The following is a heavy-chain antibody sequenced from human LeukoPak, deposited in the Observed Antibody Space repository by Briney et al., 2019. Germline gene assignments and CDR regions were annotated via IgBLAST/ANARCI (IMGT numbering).Heavy chain of an antibody. CDR3: ARDRGYGSGSYIFDY. J-gene: IGHJ4*02. V-gene: IGHV3-21*01. Sequence: GGSLRLSCAASGFTFSSYSMNWVRQAPGKWLEWVSSISSSSSYIYYADSVKGRFTISRDNAKNSLYLQMNSLRAEDTAVYYCARDRGYGSGSYIFDYWGQGTLVTVSS. CDR2: ISSSSSYI. CDR1: GFTFSSYS. D-gene: IGHD3-10*01.